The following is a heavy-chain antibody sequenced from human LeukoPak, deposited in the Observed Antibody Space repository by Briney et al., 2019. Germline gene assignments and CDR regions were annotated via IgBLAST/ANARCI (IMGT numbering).Heavy chain of an antibody. J-gene: IGHJ4*02. CDR1: SFTFSIQS. Sequence: GVSVRLLCAASSFTFSIQSMSWARQARGKGLEWVSALSGSGARTYYADCVKGWFTISRDNSKNTLYLQMNSLRDEDTAVYYCAKDQGDYSVDYWGQGTLVTVSS. CDR2: LSGSGART. CDR3: AKDQGDYSVDY. V-gene: IGHV3-23*01. D-gene: IGHD4-11*01.